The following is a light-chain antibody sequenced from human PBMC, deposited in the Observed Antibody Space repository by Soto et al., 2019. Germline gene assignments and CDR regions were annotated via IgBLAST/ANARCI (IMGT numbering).Light chain of an antibody. Sequence: QSVLTQPPSVSGAPGQRVTISCTGSSSNIGAGYDVHWYQQLPGRAPKLLIYGNTNRPSGVPDRFSGSKCGTSASLAITGLQAEDEADYYCLSFDSSLTVVFGRGTQLTVL. V-gene: IGLV1-40*01. J-gene: IGLJ2*01. CDR1: SSNIGAGYD. CDR2: GNT. CDR3: LSFDSSLTVV.